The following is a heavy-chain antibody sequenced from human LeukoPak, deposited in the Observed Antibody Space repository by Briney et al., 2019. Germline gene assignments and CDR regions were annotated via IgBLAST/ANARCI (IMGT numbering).Heavy chain of an antibody. J-gene: IGHJ4*02. V-gene: IGHV3-23*01. CDR2: MSSVT. CDR1: GFTFSSYV. CDR3: AKAFFSGSGGNHKHFDS. D-gene: IGHD3-10*01. Sequence: GGSLRLSCAASGFTFSSYVMSWVRQAPGKGLEWVSAMSSVTYYADSVKGRFTISRDDSKSTLFLQMNSLRAEDTAVYYCAKAFFSGSGGNHKHFDSWGQGTLVTVSS.